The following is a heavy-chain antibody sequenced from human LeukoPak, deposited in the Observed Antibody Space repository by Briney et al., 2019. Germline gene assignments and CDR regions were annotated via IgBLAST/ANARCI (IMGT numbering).Heavy chain of an antibody. J-gene: IGHJ4*02. CDR3: AKVVRGYYYDSSGYYYFDY. Sequence: GRSLRLSCAASGFTFSSYAMSWVRQAPGKGLEWVSAISGSGGSTYYADSVKGRFTISRDNSKNTPYLQMNSLRAEDTAVYYCAKVVRGYYYDSSGYYYFDYWGQGTLVTVSS. D-gene: IGHD3-22*01. CDR2: ISGSGGST. CDR1: GFTFSSYA. V-gene: IGHV3-23*01.